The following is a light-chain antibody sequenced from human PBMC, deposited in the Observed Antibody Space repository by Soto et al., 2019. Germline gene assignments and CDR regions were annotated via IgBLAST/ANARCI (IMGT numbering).Light chain of an antibody. CDR3: TAYSGTTRVL. CDR2: EVS. J-gene: IGLJ2*01. Sequence: QSALTQPASVSGSPGQSITISCTGTSSDVGGYNYVSWYQQHPGKAPKLLIYEVSNRPSGVSNRFSGSKSGNTASLTISGLQAEDEADYYCTAYSGTTRVLFGGGTKLTVL. V-gene: IGLV2-14*01. CDR1: SSDVGGYNY.